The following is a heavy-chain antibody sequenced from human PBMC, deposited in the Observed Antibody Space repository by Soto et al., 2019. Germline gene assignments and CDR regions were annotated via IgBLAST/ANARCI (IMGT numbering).Heavy chain of an antibody. CDR2: IRKKTNSYTT. CDR1: GLTFSDRY. D-gene: IGHD4-17*01. J-gene: IGHJ4*02. Sequence: LRLSCAASGLTFSDRYMDWVRQAPWKGLEWVGLIRKKTNSYTTEYAASVKGRFIISRDDSTNSLYLQMSSLKTEDTAVYYCTTVTTVDYYFDYWGQGTLVTVYS. V-gene: IGHV3-72*01. CDR3: TTVTTVDYYFDY.